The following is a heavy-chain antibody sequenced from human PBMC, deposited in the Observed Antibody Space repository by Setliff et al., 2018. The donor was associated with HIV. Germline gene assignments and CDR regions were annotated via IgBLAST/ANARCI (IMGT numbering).Heavy chain of an antibody. V-gene: IGHV3-21*01. Sequence: PGGSLRLSCVASGFSFGRYTMMWVRQTPGKGLEWVSSITSNLNYKYADSVKGRFTISRDNTKNSLYLQMNSLRAEDTAVYYCAKGDSFVFSYVYPDYWGPGTLVTVSS. CDR1: GFSFGRYT. CDR2: ITSNLNY. J-gene: IGHJ4*02. CDR3: AKGDSFVFSYVYPDY. D-gene: IGHD3-16*01.